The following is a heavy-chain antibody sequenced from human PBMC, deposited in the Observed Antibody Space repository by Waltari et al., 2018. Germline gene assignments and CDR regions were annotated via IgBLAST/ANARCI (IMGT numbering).Heavy chain of an antibody. V-gene: IGHV1-69*02. CDR1: GVTLSRYT. CDR3: ARSGEMKGTVDY. CDR2: IIPFLGIS. Sequence: QVQLVQSGAAVKKPGSSVKVSCKASGVTLSRYTVTWVRQAPGQGLEWMGSIIPFLGISKYAQSLQARLTITVDQPTNTGYMEVKSLRPEDTGVYYCARSGEMKGTVDYWGQGTLVTVSS. D-gene: IGHD1-1*01. J-gene: IGHJ4*02.